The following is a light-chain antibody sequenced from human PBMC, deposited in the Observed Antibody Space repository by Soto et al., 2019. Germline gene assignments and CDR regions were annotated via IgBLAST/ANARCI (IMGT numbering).Light chain of an antibody. J-gene: IGLJ7*02. V-gene: IGLV1-44*01. Sequence: QSVLTQPPSASGTPGQRVTISCSGSSSNIGSNTVNWYQQLPGTAPKLLIYSNNQRPSGVPDRFSGSKSGPSSSLAISGLQSEDEADYYCAAWDDSRYAVFGGGTQLTAL. CDR1: SSNIGSNT. CDR2: SNN. CDR3: AAWDDSRYAV.